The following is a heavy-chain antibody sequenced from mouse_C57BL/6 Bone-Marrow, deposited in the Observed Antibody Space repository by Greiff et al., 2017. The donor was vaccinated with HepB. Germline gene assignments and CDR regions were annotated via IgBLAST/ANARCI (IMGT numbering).Heavy chain of an antibody. D-gene: IGHD1-1*01. Sequence: EVQRVESGGGLVQPGGSLKLSCAASGFTFSDYYMYWVRQTPEKRLEWVAYISNGGGSTYYPDTVKGRFTISRDNAKNTLYLQMSRLKSEDTAMYYCARHYYGSSWGFAYWGQGTLVTVSA. CDR3: ARHYYGSSWGFAY. CDR1: GFTFSDYY. J-gene: IGHJ3*01. V-gene: IGHV5-12*01. CDR2: ISNGGGST.